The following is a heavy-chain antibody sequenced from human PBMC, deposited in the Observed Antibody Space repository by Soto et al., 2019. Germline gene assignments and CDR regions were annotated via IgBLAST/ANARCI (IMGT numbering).Heavy chain of an antibody. CDR3: ARGSYYSGWV. J-gene: IGHJ4*02. CDR1: GDSVSSTSAA. V-gene: IGHV6-1*01. CDR2: TYYRSKWYS. Sequence: SQTLXLTCAISGDSVSSTSAACSWIRQSPSRGLEWLGRTYYRSKWYSDYAVSVKSRITINPDTSKNQFSLQLNSVTPEDTAVYYCARGSYYSGWVWGQGTLVTVSS. D-gene: IGHD6-19*01.